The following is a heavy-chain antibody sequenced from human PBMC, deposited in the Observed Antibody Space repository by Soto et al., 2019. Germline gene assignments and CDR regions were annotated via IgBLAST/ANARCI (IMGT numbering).Heavy chain of an antibody. CDR2: IYYSGST. CDR3: ARHVRIAAAGTPYFQH. D-gene: IGHD6-13*01. J-gene: IGHJ1*01. Sequence: QVQLQESGPGLVKPSETLSLTCTVSGGSISSYYWSWIRQPPGKGLEWIGYIYYSGSTNYNPSLKSRVTISVDTSKNQFSLKLSSVTAADTAVYYCARHVRIAAAGTPYFQHWGQGTLVTVSS. CDR1: GGSISSYY. V-gene: IGHV4-59*08.